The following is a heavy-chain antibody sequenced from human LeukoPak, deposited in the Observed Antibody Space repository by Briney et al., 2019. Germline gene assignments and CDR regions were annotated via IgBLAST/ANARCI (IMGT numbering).Heavy chain of an antibody. CDR3: ARDREISTSLAAFNWFHP. V-gene: IGHV1-2*02. CDR2: IQPTSGVT. J-gene: IGHJ5*02. CDR1: GYTFTNYF. Sequence: ASVKVSCKASGYTFTNYFIHWVRQAPGQGLEWMGWIQPTSGVTDYAQTFQGRVTMTTDTSMNVAYMELRRLRSDDTAVYYCARDREISTSLAAFNWFHPWGQGTLVTVSS. D-gene: IGHD2/OR15-2a*01.